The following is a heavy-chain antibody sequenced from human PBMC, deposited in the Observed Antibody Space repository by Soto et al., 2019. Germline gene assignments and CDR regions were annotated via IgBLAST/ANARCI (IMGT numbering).Heavy chain of an antibody. CDR2: IYSGGST. D-gene: IGHD1-26*01. CDR1: EFTVSSNY. V-gene: IGHV3-53*01. CDR3: AGRVGATNYGMDV. Sequence: GSLRLSCAASEFTVSSNYMNWVRQAPGKGLECVSTIYSGGSTYYADSVEGRFTISRDNSKNTLYLQMNNLRAEDTAVYYCAGRVGATNYGMDVWGQGTTVTVSS. J-gene: IGHJ6*02.